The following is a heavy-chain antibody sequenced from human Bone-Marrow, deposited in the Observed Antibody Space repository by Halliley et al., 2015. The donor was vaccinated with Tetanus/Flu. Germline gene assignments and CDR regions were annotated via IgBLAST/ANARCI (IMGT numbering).Heavy chain of an antibody. CDR1: GYTFTNYG. Sequence: QLVQSGGEVKKPGASVKVSCKAAGYTFTNYGISWVRQAPRQGLEWMGWINANSGQTNYARKFRGRISLTTETSTSTVLMELRSLRFDDTAVYYCARNYYDNTGYGMDARGQGTTVAVSS. J-gene: IGHJ6*02. CDR2: INANSGQT. CDR3: ARNYYDNTGYGMDA. D-gene: IGHD3-22*01. V-gene: IGHV1-18*01.